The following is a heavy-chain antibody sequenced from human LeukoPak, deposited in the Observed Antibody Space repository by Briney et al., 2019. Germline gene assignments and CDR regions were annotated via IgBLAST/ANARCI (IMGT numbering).Heavy chain of an antibody. CDR2: INLNSGGT. Sequence: ASVKVSCKASGYTFSDYYMHWVRQAPGQGLECMGWINLNSGGTKYAQKFEGRVTMTRDTSINTAYMELSGPRFDDTAVYYCARGPPSSHIGIDYWGQGTLVTVSS. CDR1: GYTFSDYY. V-gene: IGHV1-2*02. J-gene: IGHJ4*02. D-gene: IGHD2-2*01. CDR3: ARGPPSSHIGIDY.